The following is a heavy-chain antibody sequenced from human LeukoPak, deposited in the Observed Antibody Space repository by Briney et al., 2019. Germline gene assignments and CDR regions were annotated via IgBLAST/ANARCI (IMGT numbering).Heavy chain of an antibody. Sequence: EAGGSLRLSCAASGFTFSSYAMSWVRQAPGKGLEWVSAISGSGGSTYYADSVKGRFTISRDNSKNTLYLQMNSLRAEDTAVYYCAKSIGIVGAETYFECFQHWGQGTLVTVSS. V-gene: IGHV3-23*01. CDR1: GFTFSSYA. J-gene: IGHJ1*01. CDR3: AKSIGIVGAETYFECFQH. D-gene: IGHD1-26*01. CDR2: ISGSGGST.